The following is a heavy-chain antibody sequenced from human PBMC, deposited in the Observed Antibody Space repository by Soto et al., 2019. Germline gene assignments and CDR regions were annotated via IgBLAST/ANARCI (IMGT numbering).Heavy chain of an antibody. J-gene: IGHJ4*02. D-gene: IGHD2-2*02. CDR3: AREYCTITSCYRVDY. Sequence: ASVKVSCKASGDTFTTYGISWVRQGPGQGLEWMGWISGYNGNTKYAQRFLDRFIMTADTSTSTAYMELRSLSSDDTALYYCAREYCTITSCYRVDYWGQGTLVTVSS. V-gene: IGHV1-18*01. CDR2: ISGYNGNT. CDR1: GDTFTTYG.